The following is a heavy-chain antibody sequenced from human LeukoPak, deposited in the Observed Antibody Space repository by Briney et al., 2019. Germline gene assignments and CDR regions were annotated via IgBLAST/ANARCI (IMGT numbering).Heavy chain of an antibody. CDR1: GFTFSSYA. Sequence: GGSLRLSCAASGFTFSSYAMHWVRQAPGMGLEWVAVISYDGDNKYYADSLKGRFTISRDNSKNTLFLQMHNLRAEDTAVYYCAHTGWDLGYYFDYWGQGTLVTVSS. CDR2: ISYDGDNK. V-gene: IGHV3-30*04. D-gene: IGHD1-26*01. J-gene: IGHJ4*02. CDR3: AHTGWDLGYYFDY.